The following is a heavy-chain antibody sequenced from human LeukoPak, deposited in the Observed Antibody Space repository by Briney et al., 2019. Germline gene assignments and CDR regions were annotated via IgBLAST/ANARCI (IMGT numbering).Heavy chain of an antibody. CDR2: ISSSGSTI. J-gene: IGHJ3*02. CDR1: GFTFSSYE. V-gene: IGHV3-48*03. Sequence: GGSLRLSCAASGFTFSSYEMNWVRQAPGKGLEWVSYISSSGSTIYYADSVKGRFTISRDNAKNSLYLQMNSLRAEATAVYYCARGIATVTTEGDAFDIWGQGTMVTVSS. D-gene: IGHD4-17*01. CDR3: ARGIATVTTEGDAFDI.